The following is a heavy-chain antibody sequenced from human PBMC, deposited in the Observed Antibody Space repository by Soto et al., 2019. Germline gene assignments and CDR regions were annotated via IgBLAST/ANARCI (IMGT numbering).Heavy chain of an antibody. J-gene: IGHJ4*02. CDR2: IYYARTT. V-gene: IGHV4-59*08. CDR1: GGSLSGYY. Sequence: SETLSLTCSVSGGSLSGYYWTWTRQPPGKGLEWIGYIYYARTTAYNPSLKSRDTISLDTSKNQFSLKMDSVTTADTAVYYCTRLGGYYQALDSWGQGTLVTVSS. CDR3: TRLGGYYQALDS. D-gene: IGHD3-22*01.